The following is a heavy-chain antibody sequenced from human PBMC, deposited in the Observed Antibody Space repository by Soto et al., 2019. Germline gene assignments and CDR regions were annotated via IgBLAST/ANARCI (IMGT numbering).Heavy chain of an antibody. J-gene: IGHJ5*02. V-gene: IGHV4-31*03. CDR1: GASMSSGGYY. CDR2: IYYSGST. CDR3: ARDRHNNFFDP. Sequence: QVQLQESGPGLVKPSQTLSLTCTVSGASMSSGGYYWTWIRQSPGKGLEWIGYIYYSGSTYYNPSLERRVAISLDTSRRQFSLTLHSVTAADTAIYYCARDRHNNFFDPWGQGTLVTVSS. D-gene: IGHD6-6*01.